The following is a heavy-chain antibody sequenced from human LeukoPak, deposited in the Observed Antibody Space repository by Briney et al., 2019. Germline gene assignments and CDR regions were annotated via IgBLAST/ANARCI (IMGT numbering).Heavy chain of an antibody. CDR2: VSAKSGNT. D-gene: IGHD3-10*01. CDR3: ARDGSGSYMPFDY. Sequence: ALVKVSCEASGYTFTNFAISWVRQAPGQGLEWMGWVSAKSGNTNYAQKFQGRVTMTTDTSTNTAYMELRSLRSDDTAAYFCARDGSGSYMPFDYWGQGTLVTVSS. J-gene: IGHJ4*02. CDR1: GYTFTNFA. V-gene: IGHV1-18*01.